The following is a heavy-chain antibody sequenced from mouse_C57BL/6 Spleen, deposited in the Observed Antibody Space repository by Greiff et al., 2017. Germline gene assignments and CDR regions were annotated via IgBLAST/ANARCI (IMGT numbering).Heavy chain of an antibody. V-gene: IGHV2-5*01. CDR3: AKDYGSSYPHFDY. D-gene: IGHD1-1*01. J-gene: IGHJ2*01. CDR2: IWRGGST. Sequence: QVTLKESGPGLVQPSQSLSITCTVSGFSLTSYGVHWVRQSPGKGLEWLGVIWRGGSTDYNAAFMSRLSITKDNSKSQVFFKMNSLQADDTAIYYCAKDYGSSYPHFDYWGQGTTLTVSS. CDR1: GFSLTSYG.